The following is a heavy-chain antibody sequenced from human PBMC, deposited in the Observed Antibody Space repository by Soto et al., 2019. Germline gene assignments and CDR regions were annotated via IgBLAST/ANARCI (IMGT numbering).Heavy chain of an antibody. D-gene: IGHD2-2*02. CDR1: GGSISSYY. V-gene: IGHV4-59*01. Sequence: SETLSLTCTVSGGSISSYYWSWIRQPPGKGLEWIGYIYYSGSTNYNPSLKSRVTISVDTSKNQFSLKLSSVTAAYTSLYYCARVGCSSTSCYRSLYSSSWYPLDYWGQGTLVTVSS. CDR2: IYYSGST. J-gene: IGHJ4*02. CDR3: ARVGCSSTSCYRSLYSSSWYPLDY.